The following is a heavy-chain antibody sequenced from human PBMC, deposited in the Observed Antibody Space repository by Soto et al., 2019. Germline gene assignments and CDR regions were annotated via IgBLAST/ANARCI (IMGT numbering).Heavy chain of an antibody. Sequence: ASVKVSCKASGGTFSSYAISWVRQAPGQGLEWMGGIIPIFGTANYAQKFQGRVTITADESTSTAYMELSSLRSEDTAVYYCARVPKKYQLLPTYYYYGMDVWGQGTTVTVSS. D-gene: IGHD2-2*01. CDR1: GGTFSSYA. CDR3: ARVPKKYQLLPTYYYYGMDV. J-gene: IGHJ6*02. CDR2: IIPIFGTA. V-gene: IGHV1-69*13.